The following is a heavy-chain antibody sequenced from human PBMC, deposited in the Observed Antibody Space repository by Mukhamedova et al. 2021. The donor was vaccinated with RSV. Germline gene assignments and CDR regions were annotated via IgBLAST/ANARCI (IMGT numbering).Heavy chain of an antibody. CDR2: IKQDGSEG. D-gene: IGHD1-26*01. CDR3: ASGRGASN. Sequence: VRQAPGKGLERVANIKQDGSEGYYVDSVKGRFTLSRDNAKSSLWLQMNSLRAEDSAVYYCASGRGASNWGQGTLVTVSS. J-gene: IGHJ4*02. V-gene: IGHV3-7*03.